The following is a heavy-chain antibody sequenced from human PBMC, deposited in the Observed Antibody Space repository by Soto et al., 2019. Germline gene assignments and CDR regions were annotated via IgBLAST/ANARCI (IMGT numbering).Heavy chain of an antibody. V-gene: IGHV1-69*01. CDR3: ARDRADTAMVYGMDV. D-gene: IGHD5-18*01. J-gene: IGHJ6*04. Sequence: QVQLVQSGAEVKKPGSSVKVSCKASGGTFSSYAISWVRQAPGQGLEWMGGIIPIFGTANYAQKVQGRVTITADESTSTAYMELSSLRSEDTAVYYCARDRADTAMVYGMDVWGKGTKVTVSS. CDR2: IIPIFGTA. CDR1: GGTFSSYA.